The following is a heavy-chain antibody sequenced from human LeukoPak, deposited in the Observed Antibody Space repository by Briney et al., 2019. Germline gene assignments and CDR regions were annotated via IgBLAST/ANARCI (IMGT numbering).Heavy chain of an antibody. V-gene: IGHV1-2*02. CDR2: INPNSGGT. Sequence: GASVKVSRKASGYTFTGYYMHWVRQAPGQGLEWMGWINPNSGGTNYAQKFQGRVTMTRDTSISTAYMELSRLRSDDTAVYYCAAAIVVVPAADQKNYYYYMDVWGKGTTVTVSS. J-gene: IGHJ6*03. D-gene: IGHD2-2*01. CDR3: AAAIVVVPAADQKNYYYYMDV. CDR1: GYTFTGYY.